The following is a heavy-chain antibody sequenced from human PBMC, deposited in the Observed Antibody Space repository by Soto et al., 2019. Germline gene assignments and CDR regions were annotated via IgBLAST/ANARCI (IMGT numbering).Heavy chain of an antibody. CDR3: ARDYDFWSGYYIVGYYYYMDV. Sequence: GGSLRLSCAASGFTFSSYSMNWVRQAPGKGLEWVSSISSSSSYIYYADSVKGRFTISRDNAKNSLYLQMNSLRAEDTAVYYCARDYDFWSGYYIVGYYYYMDVWGKGTTVTVSS. CDR1: GFTFSSYS. V-gene: IGHV3-21*01. J-gene: IGHJ6*03. CDR2: ISSSSSYI. D-gene: IGHD3-3*01.